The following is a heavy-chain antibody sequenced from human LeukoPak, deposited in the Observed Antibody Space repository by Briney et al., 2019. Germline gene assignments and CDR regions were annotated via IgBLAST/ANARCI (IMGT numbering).Heavy chain of an antibody. V-gene: IGHV3-74*01. CDR3: TRRVSATRWFDP. CDR2: INSDGSTT. J-gene: IGHJ5*02. D-gene: IGHD2-15*01. Sequence: GGSLSLSYAASGFTLSSHWMHSVRHAPGKGLVWVSRINSDGSTTNYADSVKGRFTISRDNAENTLYLQMNSLRVEDTAVYYCTRRVSATRWFDPWGQGTLVSVSS. CDR1: GFTLSSHW.